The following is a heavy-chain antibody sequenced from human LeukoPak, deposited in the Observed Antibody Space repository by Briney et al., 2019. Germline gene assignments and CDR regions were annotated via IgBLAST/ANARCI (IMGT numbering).Heavy chain of an antibody. J-gene: IGHJ6*02. CDR2: IFYSGST. Sequence: SETLSLTCTVSGGSISSYYWSWIRQPPGKGLEWIGYIFYSGSTNYNPSLKSRVTISVDTSKNQFSLKVSSVTAADTAVYYCARVPHYYYYGMDVWGQGITVTVSS. CDR3: ARVPHYYYYGMDV. CDR1: GGSISSYY. V-gene: IGHV4-59*01.